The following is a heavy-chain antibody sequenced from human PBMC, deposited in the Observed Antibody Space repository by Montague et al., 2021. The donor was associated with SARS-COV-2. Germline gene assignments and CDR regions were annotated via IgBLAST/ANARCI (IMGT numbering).Heavy chain of an antibody. D-gene: IGHD3-9*01. Sequence: SETLSLTCTVSGYSISSGYYWGWIRQPPGKGLEWIGYIYYSGSTNYNPSLKSRVTISVDTSKNQFSLKLSSVTAADTAVYYCARHALGYFDWLNEGYFDYWGQGTLVTVSS. V-gene: IGHV4-38-2*02. CDR3: ARHALGYFDWLNEGYFDY. CDR1: GYSISSGYY. CDR2: IYYSGST. J-gene: IGHJ4*02.